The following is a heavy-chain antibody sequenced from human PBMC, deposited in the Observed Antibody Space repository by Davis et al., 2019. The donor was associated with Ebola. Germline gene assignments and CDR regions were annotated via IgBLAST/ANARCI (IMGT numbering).Heavy chain of an antibody. CDR3: AREGYCSGGSCYYFDY. CDR1: GFTFSDYA. J-gene: IGHJ4*02. CDR2: ISGSGGST. V-gene: IGHV3-23*01. D-gene: IGHD2-15*01. Sequence: GESLKISCAGSGFTFSDYAMSWVRQAPGKGLEWVSAISGSGGSTYYADSVKGRFTISRDNSKNTLYLQMNSLRAEDTAVYYCAREGYCSGGSCYYFDYWGQGTLVTVSS.